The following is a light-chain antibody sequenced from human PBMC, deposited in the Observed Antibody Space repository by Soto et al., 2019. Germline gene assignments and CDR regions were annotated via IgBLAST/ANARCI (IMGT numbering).Light chain of an antibody. Sequence: DIQMTQSPSTLSASVGDRVTITCRASHSISNWLAWYQQKPGKAPTLLIYRASNLEGGVPSRFSGSGSGTEFTLTISSLQPDDFATYYCQQYDSYSREFGQGTKVEIK. CDR1: HSISNW. J-gene: IGKJ1*01. CDR2: RAS. V-gene: IGKV1-5*03. CDR3: QQYDSYSRE.